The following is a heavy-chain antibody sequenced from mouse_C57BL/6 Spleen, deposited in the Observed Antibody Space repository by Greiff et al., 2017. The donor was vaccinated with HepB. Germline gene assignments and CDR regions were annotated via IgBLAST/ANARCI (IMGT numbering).Heavy chain of an antibody. V-gene: IGHV1-9*01. J-gene: IGHJ3*01. CDR1: GYTFTGYW. CDR3: ARDTTVEWFAY. D-gene: IGHD1-1*01. Sequence: QVQLQQSGAELMKPGASVKLSCKATGYTFTGYWIEWVKQRPGHGLEWIGEILPGSGSTNYNEKFKGKATFTADTSSNTAYLQLSSLTSEDTAIYYSARDTTVEWFAYWGQGTLVTVSA. CDR2: ILPGSGST.